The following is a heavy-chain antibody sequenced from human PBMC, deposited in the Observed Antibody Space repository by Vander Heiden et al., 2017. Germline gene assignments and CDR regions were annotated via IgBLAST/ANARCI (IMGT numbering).Heavy chain of an antibody. Sequence: QVQLVQSGAEVKKPGSSVKVSCKASGGTFSSYAISWVRQAPGQGLEWMGGIIPIFGTANYAQKFQGRVTITADESTSTAYMELSSLRSEDTAVYYCARAAITMIVVVNGWFDPWGQGTLVTVSS. D-gene: IGHD3-22*01. CDR1: GGTFSSYA. V-gene: IGHV1-69*01. CDR3: ARAAITMIVVVNGWFDP. CDR2: IIPIFGTA. J-gene: IGHJ5*02.